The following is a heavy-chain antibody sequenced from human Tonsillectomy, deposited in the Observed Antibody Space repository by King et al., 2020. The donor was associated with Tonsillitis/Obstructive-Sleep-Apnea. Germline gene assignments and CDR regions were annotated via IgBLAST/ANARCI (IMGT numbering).Heavy chain of an antibody. CDR1: GFTFSSYG. D-gene: IGHD1-7*01. CDR3: ASECISGTKDPQCWLDP. J-gene: IGHJ5*02. V-gene: IGHV3-33*01. Sequence: VQLVESGGGVVQPGRSLRLSCAASGFTFSSYGMHWVRQAPGKGLEWVAVIWYDGINKYYADSVKGRFTISRDNSKNTLDLQMNSLRGEDTAVYYCASECISGTKDPQCWLDPWGQGALVTVSS. CDR2: IWYDGINK.